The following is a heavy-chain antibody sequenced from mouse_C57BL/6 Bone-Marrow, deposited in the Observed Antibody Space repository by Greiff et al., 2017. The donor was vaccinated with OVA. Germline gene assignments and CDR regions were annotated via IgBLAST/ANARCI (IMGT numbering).Heavy chain of an antibody. CDR2: IYPGNSDT. D-gene: IGHD2-2*01. V-gene: IGHV1-5*01. CDR1: GYTFTSYW. Sequence: EVQLQQSGTVLARPGASVKMSCKTSGYTFTSYWMHWVKQRPGQGLEWIGAIYPGNSDTSYNQKFKGKAKLTAVTSASTAYMELSSLTNEDSAVYYCTRKGGYELHWYFDVWGTGTTVTVSS. CDR3: TRKGGYELHWYFDV. J-gene: IGHJ1*03.